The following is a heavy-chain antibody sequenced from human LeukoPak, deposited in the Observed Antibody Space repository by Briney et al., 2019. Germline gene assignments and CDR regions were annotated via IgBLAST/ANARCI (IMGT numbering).Heavy chain of an antibody. J-gene: IGHJ3*02. CDR3: GRGSVWAFDT. CDR2: ISSTSRAI. D-gene: IGHD3-16*01. V-gene: IGHV3-48*02. Sequence: GGPLRPSCAASEITLRPYSMNWVAKPPGKGLKLGKYISSTSRAIKHADSVKGRFTISRENIKNSLYLRMSSQGDDDTAVYCWGRGSVWAFDTWGQGTMVTVSS. CDR1: EITLRPYS.